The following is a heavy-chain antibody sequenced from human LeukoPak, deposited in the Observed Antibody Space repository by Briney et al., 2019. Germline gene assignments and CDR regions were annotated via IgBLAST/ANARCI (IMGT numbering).Heavy chain of an antibody. V-gene: IGHV1-46*01. Sequence: GASVKVSCKASGYTFTSYYMHWVRQAPGQGLEWMGIINPSGGSTSYAQKFQGRVTMTRDTSTSTAYMELSSLRSEDTAVYYCARDDYYDSSGYYYFDYWGQGTLVTVSS. CDR2: INPSGGST. CDR3: ARDDYYDSSGYYYFDY. D-gene: IGHD3-22*01. CDR1: GYTFTSYY. J-gene: IGHJ4*02.